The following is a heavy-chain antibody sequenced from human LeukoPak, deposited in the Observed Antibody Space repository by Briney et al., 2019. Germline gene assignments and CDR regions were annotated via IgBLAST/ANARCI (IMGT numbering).Heavy chain of an antibody. CDR3: ARDNYYDSSGYDY. CDR1: GFTFSSYA. V-gene: IGHV3-7*01. Sequence: GGSLRLSCAASGFTFSSYAMSWVRQAPGKGLEWVANIKQDGSEKYYVDSVKGRFTISRDNAKNSLYLQMNSLRAEDTAVYYCARDNYYDSSGYDYWGQGTLVTVSS. D-gene: IGHD3-22*01. J-gene: IGHJ4*02. CDR2: IKQDGSEK.